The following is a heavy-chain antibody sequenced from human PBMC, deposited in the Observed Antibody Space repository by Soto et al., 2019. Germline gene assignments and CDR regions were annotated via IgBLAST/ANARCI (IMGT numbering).Heavy chain of an antibody. CDR2: IRSKANSYAT. D-gene: IGHD2-15*01. V-gene: IGHV3-73*01. Sequence: GGSLRLSCAASVFTFSGSAMHWVRQPSGKGLEWVGRIRSKANSYATAYAASVKGRFTISRDDSKNTAYLQMNSLKTEDTAVYYCTRLTVVAASPDDAFDIWGQGTMVTVSS. CDR1: VFTFSGSA. J-gene: IGHJ3*02. CDR3: TRLTVVAASPDDAFDI.